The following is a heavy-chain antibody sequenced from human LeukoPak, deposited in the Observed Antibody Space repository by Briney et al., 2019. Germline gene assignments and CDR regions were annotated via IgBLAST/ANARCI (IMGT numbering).Heavy chain of an antibody. J-gene: IGHJ4*02. CDR2: ISSTSNTI. D-gene: IGHD6-13*01. CDR1: VFTFSTFS. V-gene: IGHV3-48*01. CDR3: ARMGIAAAGVDY. Sequence: GGSLRLSCAASVFTFSTFSMDWVRQAPGRGVQWLSYISSTSNTIYYADSLKGRFTISRDNAKNSLYLQIDSLSVEDTAVYYCARMGIAAAGVDYWGQGTLVTVSS.